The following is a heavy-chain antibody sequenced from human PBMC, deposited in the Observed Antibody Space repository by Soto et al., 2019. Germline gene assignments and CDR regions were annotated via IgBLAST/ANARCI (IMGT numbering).Heavy chain of an antibody. D-gene: IGHD3-10*01. CDR3: AREVRHLWFGELFGHHYYYGMDV. J-gene: IGHJ6*02. CDR1: GFTFSDYY. CDR2: ISSSGSTI. Sequence: QVQLVESGGGLVKPGGSLRLSCAASGFTFSDYYMSWIRQAPGKGLEWVSYISSSGSTIYYADSVKGRFTISRDNAKSSLYLQMNSLRAEDTAVYYCAREVRHLWFGELFGHHYYYGMDVWGQGTTVTVSS. V-gene: IGHV3-11*01.